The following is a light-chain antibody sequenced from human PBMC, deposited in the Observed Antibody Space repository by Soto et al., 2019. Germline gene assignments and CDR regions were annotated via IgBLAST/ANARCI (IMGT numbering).Light chain of an antibody. J-gene: IGKJ5*01. CDR1: QAVTGNY. CDR3: QQRTNWPPGIT. CDR2: GAS. V-gene: IGKV3D-20*02. Sequence: EVVLTQSPDTLSLSPGERATLSCRASQAVTGNYLAWYQQKPGQAPRLLIYGASNRATGIPDRFSGSGSGTDFTLTISSLEPEDFAVYYCQQRTNWPPGITFGQGTRLDIK.